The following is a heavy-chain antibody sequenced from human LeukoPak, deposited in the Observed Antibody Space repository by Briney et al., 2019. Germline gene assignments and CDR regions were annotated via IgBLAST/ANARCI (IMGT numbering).Heavy chain of an antibody. D-gene: IGHD3-3*01. J-gene: IGHJ4*02. V-gene: IGHV3-11*01. CDR2: ISHTGTTT. CDR3: VRTARLIHY. Sequence: GGSLRLSCAASGFTFSDHYMSWIRQAPGKGLEWVSYISHTGTTTMYGDSVQGRFTVSRDNANNLLFLQMNSLRAEDTAVYFCVRTARLIHYWGQGTLVTVSS. CDR1: GFTFSDHY.